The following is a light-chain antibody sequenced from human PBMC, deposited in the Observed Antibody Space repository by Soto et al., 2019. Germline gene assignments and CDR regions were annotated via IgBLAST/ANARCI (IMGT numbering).Light chain of an antibody. J-gene: IGLJ2*01. CDR1: SGSIASNY. V-gene: IGLV6-57*04. Sequence: NFMLTQPHSLSESPGKTVTISCTRSSGSIASNYVQWYQQRPGSAPTTVIYEDNQRPSGVPDRFSGSIDSSSNSASLTISGLKTEDEADYYCQSYDSSTHVVFGGGTKLTVL. CDR3: QSYDSSTHVV. CDR2: EDN.